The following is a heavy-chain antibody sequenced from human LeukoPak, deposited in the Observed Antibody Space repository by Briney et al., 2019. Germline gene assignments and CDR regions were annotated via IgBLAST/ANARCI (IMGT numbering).Heavy chain of an antibody. CDR2: ISAYNGNT. D-gene: IGHD6-13*01. Sequence: ASVKVSCKASGYTFTSYGISWVRQAPGQGLEWMGWISAYNGNTNYAQKLQGRVTMTTDTSTSTAYMELRSLRSDDTAVYYCARGAPDPGIAAADYYYMDVWGKGTTVTISS. CDR1: GYTFTSYG. V-gene: IGHV1-18*01. CDR3: ARGAPDPGIAAADYYYMDV. J-gene: IGHJ6*03.